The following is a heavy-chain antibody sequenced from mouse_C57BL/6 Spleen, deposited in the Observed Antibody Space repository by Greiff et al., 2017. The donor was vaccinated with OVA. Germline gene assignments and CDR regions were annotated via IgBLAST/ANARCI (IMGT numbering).Heavy chain of an antibody. CDR2: IDPSDSYN. Sequence: QVQLQQPGAELVMPGASVKLSCKASGFTFTSYWMHWVQQGPGQGLEWIGEIDPSDSYNNYNQKFKGKSTLTVDKSSRTADMQRSSLTAEDSAVYYCARRETGTRTGFAYWGQGTLVTVSA. D-gene: IGHD4-1*01. CDR1: GFTFTSYW. CDR3: ARRETGTRTGFAY. J-gene: IGHJ3*01. V-gene: IGHV1-69*01.